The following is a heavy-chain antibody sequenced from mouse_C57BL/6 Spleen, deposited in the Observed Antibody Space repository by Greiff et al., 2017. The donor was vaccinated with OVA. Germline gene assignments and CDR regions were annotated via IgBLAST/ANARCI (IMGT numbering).Heavy chain of an antibody. J-gene: IGHJ2*01. CDR2: IYPGSGST. CDR3: ARGIYYGNYFDY. CDR1: GYTFTSYW. Sequence: QVQLQQSGAELVKPGASVKMSCKASGYTFTSYWITWVKQRPGQGLEWIGDIYPGSGSTNYNEKFKSKATLTVDTSSSTAYMQLSSLTSEDSAVYYCARGIYYGNYFDYWGQGTTLTVSS. V-gene: IGHV1-55*01. D-gene: IGHD2-1*01.